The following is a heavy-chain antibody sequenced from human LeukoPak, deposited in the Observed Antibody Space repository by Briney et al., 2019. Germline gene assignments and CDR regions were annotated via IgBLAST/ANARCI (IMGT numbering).Heavy chain of an antibody. J-gene: IGHJ4*02. CDR2: ISGSGSST. CDR3: AKRPDYDFWSGYQDF. Sequence: VGSLRLSCAASGFTLSTYAMSWVRPAPGNGLEWVSSISGSGSSTYYADSVKGRFTISRDNSKNPLYLQMNRLRAEDPGVYYCAKRPDYDFWSGYQDFGGQGTLVTVSS. V-gene: IGHV3-23*01. D-gene: IGHD3-3*01. CDR1: GFTLSTYA.